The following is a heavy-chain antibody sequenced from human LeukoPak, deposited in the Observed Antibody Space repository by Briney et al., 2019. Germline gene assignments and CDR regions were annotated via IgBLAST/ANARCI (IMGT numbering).Heavy chain of an antibody. CDR3: AKDMRPRYDSNGWDY. V-gene: IGHV3-9*03. Sequence: GGSLRLSCAASGFTFDDYAMHWVRQAPGKGLEWVSGISWNSGSIGYADSVKGRFTISRDNAKNSLYLQMNSLRAEDMALYYCAKDMRPRYDSNGWDYWGQGTLVTVSS. D-gene: IGHD3-22*01. CDR1: GFTFDDYA. J-gene: IGHJ4*02. CDR2: ISWNSGSI.